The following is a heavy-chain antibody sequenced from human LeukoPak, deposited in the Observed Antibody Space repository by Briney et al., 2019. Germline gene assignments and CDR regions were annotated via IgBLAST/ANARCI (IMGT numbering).Heavy chain of an antibody. J-gene: IGHJ3*02. D-gene: IGHD4-17*01. CDR3: ARGRDMTTVTTDGWFAFDS. V-gene: IGHV1-46*01. CDR2: INPSGGST. Sequence: ASVKVSCKASGYTFTSYYMHWVRQAPGQGLEWMGIINPSGGSTSYAQKFQGRVTMTRDTSTSTVYMELSSLRSEDTAVYYCARGRDMTTVTTDGWFAFDSWGQGTMVTVSS. CDR1: GYTFTSYY.